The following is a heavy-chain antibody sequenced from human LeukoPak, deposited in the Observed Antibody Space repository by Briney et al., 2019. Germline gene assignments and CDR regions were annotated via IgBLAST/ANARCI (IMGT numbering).Heavy chain of an antibody. D-gene: IGHD3-22*01. J-gene: IGHJ4*02. CDR3: ARDGGYYYDSSGRAFDY. Sequence: GGSLRLSCAASGFTFSSYSMNWVRQAPGKGLEWVSYISSSSSTIYYADSVKGRFTISRDNAKNSLYLQMNSLRAEDTAAYYCARDGGYYYDSSGRAFDYWGQGTLVTVSS. CDR1: GFTFSSYS. V-gene: IGHV3-48*01. CDR2: ISSSSSTI.